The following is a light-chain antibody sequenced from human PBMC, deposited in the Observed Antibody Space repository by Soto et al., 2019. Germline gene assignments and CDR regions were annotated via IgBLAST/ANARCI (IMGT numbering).Light chain of an antibody. CDR2: GAS. J-gene: IGKJ5*01. V-gene: IGKV3-20*01. CDR3: QQYGSSSIT. CDR1: QSVSSSY. Sequence: EVVLTQSPGTLSLSPGERATLSCRASQSVSSSYLAWYQQTPGQAPRLLIYGASSRATGIPDRFSGSGSGTDFTLTISRLEPEDFAVYYCQQYGSSSITFGQGTRLE.